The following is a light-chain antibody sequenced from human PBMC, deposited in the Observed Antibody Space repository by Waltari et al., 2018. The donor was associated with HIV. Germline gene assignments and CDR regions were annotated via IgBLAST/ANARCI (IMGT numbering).Light chain of an antibody. CDR3: QVWDIGSTHVV. CDR2: DDS. CDR1: NIGSKS. V-gene: IGLV3-21*02. Sequence: SYVLTQPPSVSVAPGQTARITCGGTGGNNIGSKSGHWYQQKPGQAPVLVVQDDSDRPSGIPERFSGSNSKTTATLTISRVEAGDEADYYCQVWDIGSTHVVFGGGTRLTVL. J-gene: IGLJ3*02.